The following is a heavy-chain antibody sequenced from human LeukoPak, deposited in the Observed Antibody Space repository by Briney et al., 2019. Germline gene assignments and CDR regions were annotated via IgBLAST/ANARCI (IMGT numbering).Heavy chain of an antibody. J-gene: IGHJ6*03. CDR2: VKQGGSEK. V-gene: IGHV3-7*01. CDR3: ARERRTGTTLPYYYYMDV. D-gene: IGHD1/OR15-1a*01. Sequence: GGSLRLSCAASGFTFSGYWMSWVRQAPGKGLEWVADVKQGGSEKYYVDSVKGRFTISRDSAKNSLYLQMSSLRAEDTAVYYCARERRTGTTLPYYYYMDVWGKGTTVTVSS. CDR1: GFTFSGYW.